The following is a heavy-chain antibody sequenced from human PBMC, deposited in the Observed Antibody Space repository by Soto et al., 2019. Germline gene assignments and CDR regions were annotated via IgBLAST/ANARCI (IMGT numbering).Heavy chain of an antibody. CDR2: IYYSGST. CDR1: GGSISSYY. CDR3: ARFGSSWYFEY. V-gene: IGHV4-59*08. Sequence: PSETLSLTCTVSGGSISSYYWSWIRQPPGKGLEWIGYIYYSGSTNYNPSLKSRVTISVDTSKNQFSLKLSSVTAADTAVYYCARFGSSWYFEYWGQGTLVSVSS. J-gene: IGHJ4*02. D-gene: IGHD6-13*01.